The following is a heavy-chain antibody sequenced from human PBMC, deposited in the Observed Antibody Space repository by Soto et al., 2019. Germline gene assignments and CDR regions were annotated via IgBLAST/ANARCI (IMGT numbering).Heavy chain of an antibody. CDR3: AREGQPAAGTTPDN. Sequence: GGSLRLSCAASGFNFSSYAMHWVRQAPGKGLEWVAVISYDGGKKYYADSVKGRFTISRDNSKNTLYVEMNSLSAEDTAVYYCAREGQPAAGTTPDNGGQGTLVTVSS. CDR1: GFNFSSYA. V-gene: IGHV3-30*04. CDR2: ISYDGGKK. D-gene: IGHD6-13*01. J-gene: IGHJ4*02.